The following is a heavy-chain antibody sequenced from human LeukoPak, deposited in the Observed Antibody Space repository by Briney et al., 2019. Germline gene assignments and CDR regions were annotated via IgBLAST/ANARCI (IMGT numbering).Heavy chain of an antibody. J-gene: IGHJ4*02. Sequence: ASVKVSCKASVYTFTGYYMHWVRKTPGQGLEWMGWINPNTGDTNYERKFQGRVTMTRDTSINTAYMELRSLRSDDTAVYYCARSRRVGNGEYPDYWGQGTLVTVSS. V-gene: IGHV1-2*02. CDR2: INPNTGDT. CDR3: ARSRRVGNGEYPDY. D-gene: IGHD3-10*01. CDR1: VYTFTGYY.